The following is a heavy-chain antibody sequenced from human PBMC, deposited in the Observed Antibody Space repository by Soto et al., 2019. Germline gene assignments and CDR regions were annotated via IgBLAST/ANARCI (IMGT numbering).Heavy chain of an antibody. V-gene: IGHV1-2*02. J-gene: IGHJ4*02. Sequence: SVKVSCKTSVYTFNDYFLHWVRQAPGQGLEWMGSINPNSGDTDYAQRFQGRVTLTRDTSIRTVYMELSRLRSDDTAVYYCARRSLSTGTDYFDYWGQGTLVTLS. CDR2: INPNSGDT. CDR3: ARRSLSTGTDYFDY. D-gene: IGHD1-1*01. CDR1: VYTFNDYF.